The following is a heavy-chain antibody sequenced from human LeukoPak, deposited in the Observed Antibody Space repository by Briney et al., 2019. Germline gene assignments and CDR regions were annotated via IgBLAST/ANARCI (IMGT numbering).Heavy chain of an antibody. J-gene: IGHJ4*02. Sequence: GSSVKVFCKASGGTFNSYAISWVRQAPGQGLEWMGRIIPIFGIANYAQKFQGRVTITADKSTSTAYMELSSLRSEDTAVYYCARDLPRTYYYDSSGYPYYFDYWGQGTLVTVSS. CDR3: ARDLPRTYYYDSSGYPYYFDY. CDR1: GGTFNSYA. CDR2: IIPIFGIA. D-gene: IGHD3-22*01. V-gene: IGHV1-69*04.